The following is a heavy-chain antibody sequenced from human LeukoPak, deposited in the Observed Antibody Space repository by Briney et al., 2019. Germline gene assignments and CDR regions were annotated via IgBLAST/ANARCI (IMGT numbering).Heavy chain of an antibody. Sequence: GGSLRLSCAASGFTFSSYEMNWVRQAPGKGLEWVSYISSSGSTIYYADSVKGRFTISRDNAKNSLYLQMNSLRAEDTAVYYCARQGLRYFDWLSIMGIDYWGQGTLVTVSS. V-gene: IGHV3-48*03. J-gene: IGHJ4*02. CDR3: ARQGLRYFDWLSIMGIDY. D-gene: IGHD3-9*01. CDR2: ISSSGSTI. CDR1: GFTFSSYE.